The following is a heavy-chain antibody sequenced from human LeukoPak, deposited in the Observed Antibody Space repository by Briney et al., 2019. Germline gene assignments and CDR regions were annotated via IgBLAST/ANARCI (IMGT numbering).Heavy chain of an antibody. CDR3: ARGSSDSSGHRRFDF. D-gene: IGHD3-22*01. CDR1: GFIFDTHD. Sequence: GGSLRLSCAASGFIFDTHDMNWVRQAPGKGLACVSHINSDGSSTNYADSVKGRFTISRDNAKNTLYLQLNSLRAEDTAVYYCARGSSDSSGHRRFDFWGQGTLVTVSS. CDR2: INSDGSST. V-gene: IGHV3-74*01. J-gene: IGHJ4*02.